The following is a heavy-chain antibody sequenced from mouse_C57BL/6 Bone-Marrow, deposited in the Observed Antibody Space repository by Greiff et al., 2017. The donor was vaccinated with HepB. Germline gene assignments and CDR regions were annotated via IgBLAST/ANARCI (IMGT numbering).Heavy chain of an antibody. J-gene: IGHJ3*01. CDR3: ARLTGTFAY. D-gene: IGHD4-1*01. CDR1: GFTFTDYY. V-gene: IGHV7-3*01. CDR2: IRNKANGYTT. Sequence: EVQLMESGGGLVQPGGSLSLSCAASGFTFTDYYMSWVRQPPGKALEWLGFIRNKANGYTTEYSASVKGRFTISRDNSQSILYLQMNALRAEDSATYYCARLTGTFAYWGQGTLVTVSA.